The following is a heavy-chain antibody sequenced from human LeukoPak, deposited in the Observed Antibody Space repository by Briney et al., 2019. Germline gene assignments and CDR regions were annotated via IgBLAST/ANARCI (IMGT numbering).Heavy chain of an antibody. Sequence: PSETLSLTCAVSGDSISSYYWSWIRQPPGKGLEWIGFIYYSGSTNYNPSLQSRVTISVDTSKNQFSLKLSSVTAADTAVYYCARQGFWRGYVVFDYWGQGTLVTVSS. CDR1: GDSISSYY. CDR3: ARQGFWRGYVVFDY. J-gene: IGHJ4*02. V-gene: IGHV4-59*08. CDR2: IYYSGST. D-gene: IGHD3-3*01.